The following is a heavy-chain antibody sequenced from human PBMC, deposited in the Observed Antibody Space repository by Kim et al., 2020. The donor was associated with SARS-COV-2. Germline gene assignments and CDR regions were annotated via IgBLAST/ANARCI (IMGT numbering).Heavy chain of an antibody. CDR3: LSSKGHSSSWYF. Sequence: SETLSLTCAVYGGSFSGYYWSWICQPPRKALEWIGEVNHSGSTNYNQSLTSRITISVSTYKNQFSLTLSSVTATDAATYYCLSSKGHSSSWYF. V-gene: IGHV4-34*01. CDR1: GGSFSGYY. J-gene: IGHJ2*01. CDR2: VNHSGST. D-gene: IGHD2-21*01.